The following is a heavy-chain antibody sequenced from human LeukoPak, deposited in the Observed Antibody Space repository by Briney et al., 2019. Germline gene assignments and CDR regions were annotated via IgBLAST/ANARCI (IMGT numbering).Heavy chain of an antibody. D-gene: IGHD3-10*01. Sequence: PGGSLRLSCAASGFTFSNYAMSWARQAPGKGLEWVSTISGNRNSTYYADSVKGRFTISRDNSKNTLYLQMNNLRAEDTAVFYCAKDSETYYSDYWGQGTLVTVSS. CDR2: ISGNRNST. V-gene: IGHV3-23*01. CDR3: AKDSETYYSDY. J-gene: IGHJ4*02. CDR1: GFTFSNYA.